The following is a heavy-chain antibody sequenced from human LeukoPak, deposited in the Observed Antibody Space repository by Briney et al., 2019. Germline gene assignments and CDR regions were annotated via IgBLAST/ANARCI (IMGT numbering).Heavy chain of an antibody. V-gene: IGHV3-23*01. CDR2: ISGSGDST. D-gene: IGHD3-22*01. CDR1: GFTFSSYS. J-gene: IGHJ4*02. CDR3: AKHYDSSDYFYGD. Sequence: GGSLRLSCAASGFTFSSYSMNWVRQAPGKGLRWVSAISGSGDSTQYADTVKGRFTISRDNSKNTLYLQMNSVRAEDTAVYYCAKHYDSSDYFYGDWGQGTLVTVSS.